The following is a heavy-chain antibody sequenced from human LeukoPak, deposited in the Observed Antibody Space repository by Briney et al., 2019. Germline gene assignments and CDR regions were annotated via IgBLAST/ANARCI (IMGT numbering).Heavy chain of an antibody. J-gene: IGHJ5*02. CDR3: ARAQMNMYSSWYDGSWFDP. Sequence: SETLSLTCTVSGGSISSYYWSWIRQPPGKGLEWIGYIFYSGSTNYNPSLKSRVTISVDTSKNQFSLKLNSATAADTAVYYCARAQMNMYSSWYDGSWFDPWGQGTLVTVSS. V-gene: IGHV4-59*01. D-gene: IGHD6-13*01. CDR1: GGSISSYY. CDR2: IFYSGST.